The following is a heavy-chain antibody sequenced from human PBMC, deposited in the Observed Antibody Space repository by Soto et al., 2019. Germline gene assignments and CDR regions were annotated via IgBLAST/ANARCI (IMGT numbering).Heavy chain of an antibody. J-gene: IGHJ3*02. CDR3: ARDKRTDCSGGTCYGDAFDI. CDR2: LYSGGST. Sequence: EVQLVESGGGLVQPGGSLRLSCAASGFTVSSNYMNWVRQAPGKGLEWVSVLYSGGSTHYADSVKGRFTISRDNSKNTLSLQMNSLRGEDTAVYYCARDKRTDCSGGTCYGDAFDIWGQGTMVTGSS. D-gene: IGHD2-15*01. CDR1: GFTVSSNY. V-gene: IGHV3-66*01.